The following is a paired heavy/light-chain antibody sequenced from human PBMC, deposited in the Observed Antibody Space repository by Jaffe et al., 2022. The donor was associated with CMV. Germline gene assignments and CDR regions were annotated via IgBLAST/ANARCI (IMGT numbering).Heavy chain of an antibody. CDR2: INPNSGGT. CDR3: AREFSRYSGVSGDL. CDR1: GYRFTGYY. Sequence: VQLVQSGAEVKKAGDSVNVSCKASGYRFTGYYMHWVRQAPGQGLEWMGRINPNSGGTNYAQKFQGRVTMTRDTSINTAYMEMNRLTYDDTAVYYCAREFSRYSGVSGDLWGQGTQVTVSS. D-gene: IGHD6-19*01. J-gene: IGHJ5*02. V-gene: IGHV1-2*02.
Light chain of an antibody. CDR1: QDISNY. J-gene: IGKJ3*01. CDR3: QHYDNPFT. CDR2: DAS. Sequence: DIQMTQSPSSLSASVGDRVTIACQASQDISNYLHWYQQKPGKAPKLLIYDASNLETGVPSRFSGSGSGTDFTFTISSLQPEDIATYYCQHYDNPFTFGPGTKVEIK. V-gene: IGKV1-33*01.